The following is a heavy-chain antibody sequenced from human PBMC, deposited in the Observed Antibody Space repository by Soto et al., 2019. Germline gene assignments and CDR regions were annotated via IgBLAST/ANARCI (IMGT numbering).Heavy chain of an antibody. CDR2: INHSGST. D-gene: IGHD4-4*01. J-gene: IGHJ6*03. Sequence: PSETLSLTCAVYGGSFSGYYWSWIRQPPGKGLEWIGEINHSGSTNYNPSLKSRVTISVDTSKNQFSLKLSSVTAADTAVYYCGRVVTVTTRPGYYYYYYMDVWGKGTTVTVSS. CDR3: GRVVTVTTRPGYYYYYYMDV. V-gene: IGHV4-34*01. CDR1: GGSFSGYY.